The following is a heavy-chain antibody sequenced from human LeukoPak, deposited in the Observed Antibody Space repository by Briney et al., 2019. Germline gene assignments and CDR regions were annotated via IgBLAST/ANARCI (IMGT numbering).Heavy chain of an antibody. CDR1: GFTLSNNA. D-gene: IGHD5-24*01. J-gene: IGHJ4*02. Sequence: GGSLRLSCAASGFTLSNNAMHWVRQAPGKGLEWVAVISYDGGNKYYADSVKGQFTISRDNPKNTLFLQMNSLRADDTAVYYCARVRDGYNYRGLDYWGQGTLVTVSS. CDR2: ISYDGGNK. V-gene: IGHV3-30-3*01. CDR3: ARVRDGYNYRGLDY.